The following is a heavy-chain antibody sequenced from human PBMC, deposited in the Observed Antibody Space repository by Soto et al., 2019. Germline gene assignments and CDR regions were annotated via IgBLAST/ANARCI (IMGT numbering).Heavy chain of an antibody. D-gene: IGHD6-13*01. Sequence: PSETLSLTCAVSVGSISSSNWWSWVRQPPGKGPEWIGEIYHSGSTNYNPSLKSRVTISVDKSKNQFSLKLSSVTAADTAVYYCASSLSWNWFDPWGQGTLVTVSS. V-gene: IGHV4-4*02. J-gene: IGHJ5*02. CDR2: IYHSGST. CDR3: ASSLSWNWFDP. CDR1: VGSISSSNW.